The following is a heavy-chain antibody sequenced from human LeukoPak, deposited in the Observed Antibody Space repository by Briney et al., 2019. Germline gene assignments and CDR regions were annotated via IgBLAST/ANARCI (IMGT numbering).Heavy chain of an antibody. CDR3: ARGTPYSSGLYYFDY. V-gene: IGHV4-4*07. D-gene: IGHD6-25*01. J-gene: IGHJ4*02. CDR1: GGSISSYY. Sequence: PSETLSLTCTVSGGSISSYYWSWIRQPAGKGLEWIGRIYTSGSTNYNPSLKSRVTMSVDTSKNQFSLKLSSVTAADTAVYYCARGTPYSSGLYYFDYWGQGTLVTVSS. CDR2: IYTSGST.